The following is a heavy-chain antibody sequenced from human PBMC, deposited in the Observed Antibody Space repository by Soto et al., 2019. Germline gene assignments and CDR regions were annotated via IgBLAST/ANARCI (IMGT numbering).Heavy chain of an antibody. CDR3: ASTSEGYYYDSSGYYLFY. Sequence: GASVKVSCKASGYTFTSYYMHWVRQAPGQGLEWMGIINPSGGSTSYAQKFQGRVTMTRDTSTSTVYMELSSLRSEDTAVYYCASTSEGYYYDSSGYYLFYWGQGTLVTVSS. CDR1: GYTFTSYY. V-gene: IGHV1-46*03. J-gene: IGHJ4*02. CDR2: INPSGGST. D-gene: IGHD3-22*01.